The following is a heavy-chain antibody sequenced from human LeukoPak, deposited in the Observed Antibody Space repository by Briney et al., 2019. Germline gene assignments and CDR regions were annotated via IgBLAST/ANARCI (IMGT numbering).Heavy chain of an antibody. CDR3: AREDVWGSHRAFDY. CDR2: IYTDGST. Sequence: GGSLSLSCAASGFTVSSNYMSWVRQAPGKGLEWVSVIYTDGSTNYADSVKGRFTISRDNSKNILYLQMNNLRAEDTAVYYCAREDVWGSHRAFDYWGQGTLVTVSS. J-gene: IGHJ4*02. CDR1: GFTVSSNY. V-gene: IGHV3-66*01. D-gene: IGHD3-16*02.